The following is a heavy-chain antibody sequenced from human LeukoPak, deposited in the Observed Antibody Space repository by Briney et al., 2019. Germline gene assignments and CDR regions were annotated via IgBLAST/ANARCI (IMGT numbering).Heavy chain of an antibody. V-gene: IGHV4-39*01. Sequence: SETLSPTCTVSGGSFSSRTYYWGWIRQPPGKGLEWIGSISNSGSTYYNPSLKSRVTISVDTSKNQFSLKLTSVTAADTAVYYCARHWTWPDAFGIWGQGTMVTVSS. CDR3: ARHWTWPDAFGI. CDR1: GGSFSSRTYY. CDR2: ISNSGST. D-gene: IGHD3/OR15-3a*01. J-gene: IGHJ3*02.